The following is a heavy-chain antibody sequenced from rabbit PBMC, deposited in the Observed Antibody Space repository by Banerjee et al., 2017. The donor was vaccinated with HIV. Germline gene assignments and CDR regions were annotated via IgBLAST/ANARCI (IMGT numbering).Heavy chain of an antibody. V-gene: IGHV1S40*01. D-gene: IGHD8-1*01. J-gene: IGHJ4*01. CDR2: IYAGSSGST. Sequence: QSLEESGGDLVKPGASLTLTCTASGFSFSGSYYMCWVRQAPGKGLEWIACIYAGSSGSTYYASWAKGRFTISKTSSTTVTLQMTSLTAADTATYFCASAYDAGSSYYSFLFYFNLWGPGTLVTVS. CDR1: GFSFSGSYY. CDR3: ASAYDAGSSYYSFLFYFNL.